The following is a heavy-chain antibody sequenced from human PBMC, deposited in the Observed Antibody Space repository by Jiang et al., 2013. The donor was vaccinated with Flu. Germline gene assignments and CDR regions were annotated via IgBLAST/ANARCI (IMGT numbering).Heavy chain of an antibody. CDR1: GDSVSSNSAA. CDR3: ARADCSGGSCYTDGAFDI. Sequence: SQTLSLTCVISGDSVSSNSAAWNWIRQSPSRGLEWLGRTYYRSKWFNDYAISVKGRITINPDTSKNQFSLQLISMTPEDTAVYYCARADCSGGSCYTDGAFDIWGQRDNGHRLF. V-gene: IGHV6-1*01. D-gene: IGHD2-15*01. J-gene: IGHJ3*02. CDR2: TYYRSKWFN.